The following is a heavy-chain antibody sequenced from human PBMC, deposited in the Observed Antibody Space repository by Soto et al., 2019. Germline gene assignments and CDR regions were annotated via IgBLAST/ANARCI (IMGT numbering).Heavy chain of an antibody. CDR1: GGTFSSYA. D-gene: IGHD6-6*01. CDR3: AREDSLAAYSSSEGGYYYYCGMDV. CDR2: IIPIFGTA. J-gene: IGHJ6*02. V-gene: IGHV1-69*13. Sequence: SVKVSCKASGGTFSSYAISWVRQAPGQGLEWMGGIIPIFGTANYAQKFQGRVTITAGESTSTAYMELSSLRSEDTAVYYCAREDSLAAYSSSEGGYYYYCGMDVSGQGTMVPVSS.